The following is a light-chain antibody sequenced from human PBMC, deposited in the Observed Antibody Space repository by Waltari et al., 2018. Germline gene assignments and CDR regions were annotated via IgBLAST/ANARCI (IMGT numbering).Light chain of an antibody. CDR1: SSNIGSKY. J-gene: IGLJ2*01. CDR2: RNN. Sequence: QSVLTPPPSASGTPGQRVTIPCSGSSSNIGSKYRYRYQQLPGKAPKLLIYRNNQRPSGVPDRFSGSKSGTSASLAISGLRSEDEADYYCAAWDDSPSGPVFGGGTKLTVL. CDR3: AAWDDSPSGPV. V-gene: IGLV1-47*01.